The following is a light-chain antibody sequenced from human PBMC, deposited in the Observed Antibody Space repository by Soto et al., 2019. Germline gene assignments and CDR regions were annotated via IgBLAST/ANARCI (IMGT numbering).Light chain of an antibody. CDR1: QSVSNY. CDR3: QQRSNWPPWT. J-gene: IGKJ1*01. V-gene: IGKV3-11*01. CDR2: DAS. Sequence: EVVLTQSPATVALSPGDRVALSCRASQSVSNYLAWYQQKPGQAPRLLIYDASNRATGIPARFSGSGSGTDFTLTISSLEPEDFAVYYCQQRSNWPPWTFGQGTKVDIK.